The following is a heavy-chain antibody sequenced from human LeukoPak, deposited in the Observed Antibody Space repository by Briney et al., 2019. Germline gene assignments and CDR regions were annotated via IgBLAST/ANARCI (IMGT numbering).Heavy chain of an antibody. CDR1: GGSFSGYY. Sequence: SETLSLTCAVYGGSFSGYYWSWLRQPPGKGLEWIGEIYHSGSTNYNPSLKSRVTISVDTSKNQFSLKLSSVTAADTAVYYCARENFSNYYDSSGHYPWGQGTLVTVSS. V-gene: IGHV4-34*01. D-gene: IGHD3-22*01. J-gene: IGHJ5*02. CDR2: IYHSGST. CDR3: ARENFSNYYDSSGHYP.